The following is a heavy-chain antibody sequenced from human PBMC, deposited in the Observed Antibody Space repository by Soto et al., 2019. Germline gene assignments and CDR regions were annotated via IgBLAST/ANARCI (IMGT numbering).Heavy chain of an antibody. V-gene: IGHV3-53*04. CDR1: GFIVSNNY. CDR2: IYSGGDT. CDR3: ARDRSRDCGGDCVLGGGWYFDL. Sequence: EVQLVESGGGLVQPGGSLRLSCAASGFIVSNNYMSWVRQAPGKGLEWVSVIYSGGDTYYAESVKGRFTISRHSSENTVYLQMNSLRTEDTALYYCARDRSRDCGGDCVLGGGWYFDLWGRGTLVTVSS. D-gene: IGHD2-21*01. J-gene: IGHJ2*01.